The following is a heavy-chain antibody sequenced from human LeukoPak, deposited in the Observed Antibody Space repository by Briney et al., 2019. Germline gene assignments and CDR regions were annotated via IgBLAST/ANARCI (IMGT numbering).Heavy chain of an antibody. CDR3: ARGRFRNKNYVWGSYRGFDYFDY. D-gene: IGHD3-16*01. CDR2: INHSGST. J-gene: IGHJ4*02. Sequence: SETLSLTCAVYGGSFSGYYWSWTRQPPGKGLEWIGEINHSGSTNYNPSLKSRVTISVDTSKNQFSLKLSSVTAADTAVYYCARGRFRNKNYVWGSYRGFDYFDYWGQGTLVTVSS. CDR1: GGSFSGYY. V-gene: IGHV4-34*01.